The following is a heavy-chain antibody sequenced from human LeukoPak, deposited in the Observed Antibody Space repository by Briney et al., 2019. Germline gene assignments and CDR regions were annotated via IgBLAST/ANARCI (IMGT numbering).Heavy chain of an antibody. CDR1: GYTFNSYG. V-gene: IGHV1-18*01. D-gene: IGHD4-23*01. CDR2: ISAYNGHT. CDR3: ARVTGRDYGGNSGGFGLFDY. Sequence: ASVKVSCKASGYTFNSYGISWVRQAPGQGLEWMGWISAYNGHTNYAQKFQGRVTMTTDTSTSTAYMDLRSLRSDDTAVYYCARVTGRDYGGNSGGFGLFDYWGQGTLVTVSS. J-gene: IGHJ4*02.